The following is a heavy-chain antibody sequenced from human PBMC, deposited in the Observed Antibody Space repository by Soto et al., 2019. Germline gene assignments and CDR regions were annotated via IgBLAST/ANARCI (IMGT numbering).Heavy chain of an antibody. D-gene: IGHD6-19*01. J-gene: IGHJ4*02. CDR2: ISGSGVST. CDR3: AKDPIVRYSSGWPPSYYFAY. V-gene: IGHV3-23*01. CDR1: GFTFSSYA. Sequence: PGGSLRLSCAASGFTFSSYAMSWVRQAPGKGLECVSAISGSGVSTYYADSVKGRITISRDNSKNTLYLQMNSLRAEDTAVYYCAKDPIVRYSSGWPPSYYFAYWGKGTLVTVSS.